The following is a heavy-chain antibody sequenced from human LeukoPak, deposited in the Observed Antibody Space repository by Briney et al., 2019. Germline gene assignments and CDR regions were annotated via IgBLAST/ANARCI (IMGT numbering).Heavy chain of an antibody. CDR3: ARGANYDFWSGYYTPYYFDY. CDR1: GFTFSSYA. V-gene: IGHV3-30-3*01. CDR2: ISYDGSNK. D-gene: IGHD3-3*01. Sequence: GGSLRLSCAASGFTFSSYAMHWVRQAPGKGLEWVAVISYDGSNKYYADSVKGRFTISRDNSKNTLYLQMNSLRAEDTAVYYCARGANYDFWSGYYTPYYFDYWGQGTLVTVSS. J-gene: IGHJ4*02.